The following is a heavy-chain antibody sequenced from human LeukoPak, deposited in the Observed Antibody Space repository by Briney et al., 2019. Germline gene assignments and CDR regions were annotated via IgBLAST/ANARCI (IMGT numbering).Heavy chain of an antibody. Sequence: SETLSLTCTVSGGSISSYYWSWIRQPPGKGLEWIGYIYYSGSTNYNPSFKSRVSISLDTSKDQISLKLSSVTAADTAVYYCARHRFASPLDSWGQGTLVTVSS. CDR3: ARHRFASPLDS. V-gene: IGHV4-59*08. CDR2: IYYSGST. J-gene: IGHJ4*02. CDR1: GGSISSYY. D-gene: IGHD2-21*01.